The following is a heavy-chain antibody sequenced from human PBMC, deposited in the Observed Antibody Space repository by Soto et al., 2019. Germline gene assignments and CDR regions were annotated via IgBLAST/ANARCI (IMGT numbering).Heavy chain of an antibody. D-gene: IGHD2-21*02. CDR1: GYTFTSYA. Sequence: ASVKVSCKASGYTFTSYAMHWVRQAPGQRLEWMGWINAGNGNTKYSQKFQGRVTITRDTSTDTAYMELSSLRSEDTAVYYCATCGGDCYQYYFDYWGQGTLVTVSS. J-gene: IGHJ4*02. CDR3: ATCGGDCYQYYFDY. V-gene: IGHV1-3*01. CDR2: INAGNGNT.